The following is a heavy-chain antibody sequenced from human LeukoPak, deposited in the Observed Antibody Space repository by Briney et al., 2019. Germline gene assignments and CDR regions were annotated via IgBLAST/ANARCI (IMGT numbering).Heavy chain of an antibody. Sequence: SSETLSLTCAVYGGSFSGYYWSWIRQPPGKGLEWIREINHSGSTNYNPSLKSRVTISVDTSKNQFSLKLSSVTAADTAVYYCARARVHSSSWYRRVGYDYWGQGTLVTVSS. CDR3: ARARVHSSSWYRRVGYDY. D-gene: IGHD6-13*01. V-gene: IGHV4-34*01. J-gene: IGHJ4*02. CDR2: INHSGST. CDR1: GGSFSGYY.